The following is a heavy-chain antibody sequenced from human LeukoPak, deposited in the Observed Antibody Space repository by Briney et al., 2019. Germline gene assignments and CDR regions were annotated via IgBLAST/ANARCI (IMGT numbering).Heavy chain of an antibody. D-gene: IGHD6-13*01. CDR2: ISSSSSYI. CDR3: ARASSSWSAWFDP. Sequence: PGGSLRLSCAASGFTFSSYSMNWVRQAPGKGLEWVSSISSSSSYIYYAGSVKGRFTISRDNAKNSLYLQMNSLRAEDTAVYYCARASSSWSAWFDPWGRGTLVTVSS. J-gene: IGHJ5*02. V-gene: IGHV3-21*01. CDR1: GFTFSSYS.